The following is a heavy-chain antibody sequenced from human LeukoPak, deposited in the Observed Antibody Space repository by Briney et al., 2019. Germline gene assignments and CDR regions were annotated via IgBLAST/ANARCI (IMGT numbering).Heavy chain of an antibody. J-gene: IGHJ4*02. V-gene: IGHV3-33*01. Sequence: GGSLRLSCAASGFTFSSYGMHWVRQAPGKGLEWVAVIWYDGNHKYYADSVKGRFTIFSDNSKNTLYLQMNSLRAEDTAVYYCASSVVGSGTFDYWGQGTLVTVSS. CDR1: GFTFSSYG. CDR3: ASSVVGSGTFDY. CDR2: IWYDGNHK. D-gene: IGHD3-10*01.